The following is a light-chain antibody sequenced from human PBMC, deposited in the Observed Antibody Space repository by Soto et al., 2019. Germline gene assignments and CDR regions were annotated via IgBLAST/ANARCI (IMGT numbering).Light chain of an antibody. V-gene: IGLV3-25*02. J-gene: IGLJ3*02. CDR2: KDS. Sequence: SYELTQPPSVSVSPGQTARITCSGDALPNQYAYWYQQKPGQAPVLVIYKDSERPSGIPERFSGSSSGTTVTLTISGVQAEDEADYYCQSADSSGTSWVFGGGTKVTVL. CDR3: QSADSSGTSWV. CDR1: ALPNQY.